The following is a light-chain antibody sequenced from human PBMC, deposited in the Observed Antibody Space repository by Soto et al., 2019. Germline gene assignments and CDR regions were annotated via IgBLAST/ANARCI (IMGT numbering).Light chain of an antibody. J-gene: IGLJ2*01. V-gene: IGLV2-14*01. CDR3: SSYTSSNTLV. CDR1: SSDAGVYNY. Sequence: QSALTQPASVSGSPGQSITISCTGTSSDAGVYNYVSWYQQHPGKAPKLMIYEVSNRPSGVSNRFSGSKSGNTASLTISGLQAEDEADYYCSSYTSSNTLVFGGGTKLTVL. CDR2: EVS.